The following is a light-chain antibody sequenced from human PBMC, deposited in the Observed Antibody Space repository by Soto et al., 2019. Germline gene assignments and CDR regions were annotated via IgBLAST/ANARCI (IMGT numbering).Light chain of an antibody. V-gene: IGLV2-8*01. CDR3: SSYAGNNNYV. CDR1: SSDIGGYNH. J-gene: IGLJ1*01. CDR2: DVT. Sequence: QSVLTQPASVSGSPGQAITISCTGTSSDIGGYNHVSWYQQHPGKAPKLIIYDVTKRPTGVPDRFSGSKSGNTASLTVSGLQAEDEADYYCSSYAGNNNYVFGSGTKLTVL.